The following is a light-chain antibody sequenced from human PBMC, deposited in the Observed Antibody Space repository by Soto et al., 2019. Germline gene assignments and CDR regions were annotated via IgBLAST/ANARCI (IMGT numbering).Light chain of an antibody. Sequence: QSVLTQPASLSGSPGQSITISCPGTSSDVGGYNYVSWYQQHPGKAPKLLIHEVSKRPSGVTDRFSGSKSGNTASLTVSGLQPEDEADYYCSSYAGRTLYVFGTGNKGTVL. J-gene: IGLJ1*01. CDR3: SSYAGRTLYV. CDR2: EVS. CDR1: SSDVGGYNY. V-gene: IGLV2-8*01.